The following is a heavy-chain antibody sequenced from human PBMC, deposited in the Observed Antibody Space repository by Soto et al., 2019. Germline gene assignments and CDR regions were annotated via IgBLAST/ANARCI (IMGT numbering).Heavy chain of an antibody. CDR2: INAGTGNT. D-gene: IGHD2-8*02. Sequence: AAVKVSCKTCGYTFTKYVIHWVRQAPGQGLEWMGWINAGTGNTKYSQKLQDRLTISRDTSAATAYLDLSRLASEDTAVYYCARGRASWYWDFWGHGTLVTVSS. J-gene: IGHJ4*01. CDR1: GYTFTKYV. CDR3: ARGRASWYWDF. V-gene: IGHV1-3*01.